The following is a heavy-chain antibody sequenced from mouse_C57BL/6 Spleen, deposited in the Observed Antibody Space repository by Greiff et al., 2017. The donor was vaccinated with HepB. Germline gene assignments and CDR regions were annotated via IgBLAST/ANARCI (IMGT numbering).Heavy chain of an antibody. CDR1: GYTFTDYY. D-gene: IGHD1-1*01. J-gene: IGHJ2*01. CDR2: INPNNGGT. Sequence: EVQLQQSGPELVKPGASVKISCKASGYTFTDYYMNWVKQSHGKSLEWIGDINPNNGGTSYNQKFKGKATLTVDKSSSTAYMELRSLTSEDSAVYYCARYSYYGSSYYFDYWGQGTTLTVSS. CDR3: ARYSYYGSSYYFDY. V-gene: IGHV1-26*01.